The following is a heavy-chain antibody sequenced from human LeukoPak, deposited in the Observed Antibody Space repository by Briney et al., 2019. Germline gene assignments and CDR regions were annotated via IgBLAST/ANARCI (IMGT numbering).Heavy chain of an antibody. CDR2: IYYSGST. V-gene: IGHV4-59*01. CDR1: GGSISSYY. J-gene: IGHJ4*02. Sequence: SETLSLTCTVSGGSISSYYWSWIRQPPGKGLEWIGYIYYSGSTNYNPSLKSRVTISVDTSKNQFSLKLSSVTAADTAVYYCASISGSGSYYLDYWAQGTLVTVSS. CDR3: ASISGSGSYYLDY. D-gene: IGHD3-10*01.